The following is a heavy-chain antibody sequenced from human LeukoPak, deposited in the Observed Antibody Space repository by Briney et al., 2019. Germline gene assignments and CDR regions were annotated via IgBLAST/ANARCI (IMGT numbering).Heavy chain of an antibody. D-gene: IGHD1-7*01. V-gene: IGHV3-73*01. CDR1: GFTFSGSA. J-gene: IGHJ4*02. CDR2: IRSKANSYAT. CDR3: TGTIWNYCWFDY. Sequence: GGSLRLSCAASGFTFSGSAMHWVRHASGKGLEWVCRIRSKANSYATAYAAWLKGRFTISRDDSKNTAYFQMNSLKTEDTAVYYCTGTIWNYCWFDYWGQGTLVTVSS.